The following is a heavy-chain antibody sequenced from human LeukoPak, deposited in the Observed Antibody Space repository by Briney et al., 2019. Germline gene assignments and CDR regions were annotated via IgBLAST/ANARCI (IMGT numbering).Heavy chain of an antibody. V-gene: IGHV3-30*18. J-gene: IGHJ5*02. CDR1: GFAFSGYG. D-gene: IGHD4-17*01. CDR3: AKGVDYGDYYNWFDP. Sequence: GGSLRLSCAASGFAFSGYGMHWVRQARGKGLEWVAVIASAGNNIYYADSVKGRFTISRDNSKNTLYLQMNSLRAEDTAVYYCAKGVDYGDYYNWFDPWGQGTLVTVSS. CDR2: IASAGNNI.